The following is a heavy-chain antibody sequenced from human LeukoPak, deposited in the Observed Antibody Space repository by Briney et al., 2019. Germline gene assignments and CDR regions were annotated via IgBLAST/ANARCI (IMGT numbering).Heavy chain of an antibody. CDR1: GFTFSTYW. CDR3: AKGDRTSGIFDY. CDR2: ISGSGAGT. V-gene: IGHV3-23*01. Sequence: GGSLRLSCAVSGFTFSTYWMSWVRQAPGKGLEWVSTISGSGAGTYYADSVKGRLTISRDNSKNTLYLQINNLRAEDTAVYYCAKGDRTSGIFDYWGQGTLVTVSS. J-gene: IGHJ4*02. D-gene: IGHD6-19*01.